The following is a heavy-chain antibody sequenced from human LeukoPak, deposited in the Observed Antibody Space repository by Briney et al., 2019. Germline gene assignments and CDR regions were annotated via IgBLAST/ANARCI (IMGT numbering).Heavy chain of an antibody. Sequence: SETLSLTCTVSGGSISNYYWSWIRQPPGKGLEWIGYIYYSGSTNYNPSLKSRVTISVDTSKNQFSLKLSSVTAADTAVYYCARGRPWEPLLLDYWGQGTLVTVSS. D-gene: IGHD2-15*01. CDR1: GGSISNYY. V-gene: IGHV4-59*01. CDR3: ARGRPWEPLLLDY. J-gene: IGHJ4*02. CDR2: IYYSGST.